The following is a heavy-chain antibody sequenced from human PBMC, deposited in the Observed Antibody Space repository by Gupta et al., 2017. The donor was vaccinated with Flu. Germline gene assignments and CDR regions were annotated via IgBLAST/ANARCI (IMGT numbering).Heavy chain of an antibody. CDR2: VHHSGSI. D-gene: IGHD2-21*01. CDR1: SNSFY. Sequence: SNSFYWNWVRQFPGKGLEGIGCVHHSGSIFYNPSLERRTTISVDTSKNQFSLKLSYMTAADTAVYYCTRGGDADKTGFWGQGTLVTVSS. CDR3: TRGGDADKTGF. V-gene: IGHV4-31*02. J-gene: IGHJ4*02.